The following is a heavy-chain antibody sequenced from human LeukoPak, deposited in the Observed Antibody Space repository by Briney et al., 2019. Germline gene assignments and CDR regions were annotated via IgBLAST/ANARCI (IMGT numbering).Heavy chain of an antibody. CDR1: GFTFSSYW. CDR3: ARALRYFDWLGWFDP. CDR2: IKHHVSQK. Sequence: GGSLRLSCAASGFTFSSYWMSWGGQAPGKGLEGGANIKHHVSQKYYVPSVNGPFPISRDNAKNSLYLQMNSLRAEETAVYYCARALRYFDWLGWFDPWGQGTLVTVSS. J-gene: IGHJ5*02. V-gene: IGHV3-7*01. D-gene: IGHD3-9*01.